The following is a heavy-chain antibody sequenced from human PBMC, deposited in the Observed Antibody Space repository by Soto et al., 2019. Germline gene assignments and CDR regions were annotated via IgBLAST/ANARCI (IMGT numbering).Heavy chain of an antibody. D-gene: IGHD3-3*01. V-gene: IGHV2-5*02. J-gene: IGHJ4*02. CDR2: IYWDDDK. CDR1: GFSLTTSVLG. Sequence: QITLNESGPTVVKPTETLTLTCTFSGFSLTTSVLGVGWVRQSTGKATEGLAFIYWDDDKRYRTALSSRLTITNDTSKNQVVLTMANVNPADTSTYYCAHRVLRAVFGFVTTTAIYFDFLGQGNPVVVSS. CDR3: AHRVLRAVFGFVTTTAIYFDF.